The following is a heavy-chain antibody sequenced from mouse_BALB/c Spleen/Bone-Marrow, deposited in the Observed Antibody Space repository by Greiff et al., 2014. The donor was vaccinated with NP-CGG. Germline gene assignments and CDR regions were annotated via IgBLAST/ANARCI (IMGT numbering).Heavy chain of an antibody. V-gene: IGHV1-54*01. J-gene: IGHJ4*01. Sequence: QVQLQQSGAELVRPGTSVKVSCKASGYAFTNYWIEWIKQRPGQGLEWIGVINPGSGGINYNEKFKGKATLTADRSSSTAYMQLSSLTSDDSAVYCCARELVRGMDYWGQGTSVTVSS. CDR1: GYAFTNYW. D-gene: IGHD1-1*01. CDR2: INPGSGGI. CDR3: ARELVRGMDY.